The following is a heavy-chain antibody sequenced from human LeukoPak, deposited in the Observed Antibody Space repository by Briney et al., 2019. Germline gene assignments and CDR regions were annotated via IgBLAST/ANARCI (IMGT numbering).Heavy chain of an antibody. D-gene: IGHD6-13*01. CDR1: GYTFTSYY. CDR2: INPSGGST. Sequence: ASVKVSCKASGYTFTSYYMHWVRQAPGQGLEWMGIINPSGGSTSYAQKFQGRVTMTRDMSTSTVYMELSSLRSEDTAVYYCARVTAAAGGGDNFDYWGQGTLVTVSS. J-gene: IGHJ4*02. V-gene: IGHV1-46*01. CDR3: ARVTAAAGGGDNFDY.